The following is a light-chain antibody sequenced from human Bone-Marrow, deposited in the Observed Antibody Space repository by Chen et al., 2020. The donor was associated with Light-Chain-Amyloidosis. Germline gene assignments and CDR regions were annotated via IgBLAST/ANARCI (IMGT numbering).Light chain of an antibody. Sequence: QSVLTQPPSVSGAPGQSVTISCTGSTSNIGAGFGINWYQQLPGIAPKLLISCNNNRPSGCPDRFPGSTSGTSASRALTRLQSEDECDYYCQSYYSSLSGVLFGGGTKLTVL. V-gene: IGLV1-40*01. CDR1: TSNIGAGFG. CDR3: QSYYSSLSGVL. CDR2: CNN. J-gene: IGLJ2*01.